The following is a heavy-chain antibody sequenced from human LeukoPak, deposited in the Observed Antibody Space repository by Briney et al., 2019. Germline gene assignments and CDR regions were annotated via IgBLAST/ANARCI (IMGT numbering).Heavy chain of an antibody. D-gene: IGHD2-15*01. CDR1: GFTFSSYS. CDR3: ARDQGGGPPYDAFDI. J-gene: IGHJ3*02. CDR2: ISSSSRYI. V-gene: IGHV3-21*01. Sequence: GGSLRLSCAASGFTFSSYSMNWVRQAPGKGLEWVSSISSSSRYIYYADSGKGRFTISRDNAKNSLYLRMNGLRAEDTAVYYCARDQGGGPPYDAFDIWGQGTMVTVSS.